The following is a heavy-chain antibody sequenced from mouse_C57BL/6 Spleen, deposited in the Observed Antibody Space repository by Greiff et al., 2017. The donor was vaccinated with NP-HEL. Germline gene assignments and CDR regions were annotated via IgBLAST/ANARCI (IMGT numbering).Heavy chain of an antibody. J-gene: IGHJ4*01. CDR2: IWWDDDK. V-gene: IGHV8-8*01. D-gene: IGHD1-1*01. CDR3: ARINDYYGSSYGAMDY. CDR1: GFSLSTFGMG. Sequence: QVTLKESGPGILQPSQTLSLTCSFSGFSLSTFGMGVGWIRQPSGKGLEWLAHIWWDDDKYYNPALKSRLTISKDTSKNQVFLKIANVDTADTATYYCARINDYYGSSYGAMDYWGQGTSVTVSS.